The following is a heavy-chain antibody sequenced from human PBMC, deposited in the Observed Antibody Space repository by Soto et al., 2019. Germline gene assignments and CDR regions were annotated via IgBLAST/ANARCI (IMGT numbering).Heavy chain of an antibody. V-gene: IGHV4-59*13. D-gene: IGHD2-15*01. CDR1: GAPITINY. CDR2: IYYSGST. Sequence: SETLSLTCTVSGAPITINYWSWIRQAPGKGLEWIGYIYYSGSTTYNPSLKSRVTMSADTSKDQFSLKLNSVTAADTAVYYCARDAGGPYVGYFDSWGRGNLVTVSS. CDR3: ARDAGGPYVGYFDS. J-gene: IGHJ4*02.